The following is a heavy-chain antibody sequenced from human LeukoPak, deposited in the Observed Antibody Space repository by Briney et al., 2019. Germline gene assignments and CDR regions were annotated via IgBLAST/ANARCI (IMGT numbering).Heavy chain of an antibody. CDR2: IYHGGST. J-gene: IGHJ2*01. D-gene: IGHD2-2*01. V-gene: IGHV4-39*07. CDR1: GGSISSSSYY. Sequence: SETLSLTCTVSGGSISSSSYYWGWIRQPPGKGLEWIGSIYHGGSTYYNPSLKSRVTISVDTSKNQFSLKLSSVTAADTAVYYCARDKGNIVVVPAAPDWYFDLWGRGTLVTVSS. CDR3: ARDKGNIVVVPAAPDWYFDL.